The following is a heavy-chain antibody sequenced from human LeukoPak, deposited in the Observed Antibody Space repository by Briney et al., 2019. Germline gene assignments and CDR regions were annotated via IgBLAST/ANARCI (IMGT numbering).Heavy chain of an antibody. Sequence: ASVKVSCKTSGYSFSNYAMHWVRQAPGQRLEWMGWINAGNGDTKYSQEFQGRVTITADESTSTAYMELSSLRSEDTAVYYCAREGWASDAFDIWGQGTMVTVSS. J-gene: IGHJ3*02. D-gene: IGHD6-19*01. CDR2: INAGNGDT. V-gene: IGHV1-3*03. CDR1: GYSFSNYA. CDR3: AREGWASDAFDI.